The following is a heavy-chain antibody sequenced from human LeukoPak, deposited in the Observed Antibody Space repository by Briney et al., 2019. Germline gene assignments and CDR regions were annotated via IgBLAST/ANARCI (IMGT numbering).Heavy chain of an antibody. D-gene: IGHD6-13*01. CDR1: GYTFTSCG. Sequence: ASVKVSCKASGYTFTSCGISWVRQAPGQGLEWMGWISAYNGNTNYAQKLQGRVTMTTDTSTSTAYMELRSLRSDDTAVYYCARDSPASGIAPTFDPWGQGTLVTVSS. CDR2: ISAYNGNT. J-gene: IGHJ5*02. CDR3: ARDSPASGIAPTFDP. V-gene: IGHV1-18*01.